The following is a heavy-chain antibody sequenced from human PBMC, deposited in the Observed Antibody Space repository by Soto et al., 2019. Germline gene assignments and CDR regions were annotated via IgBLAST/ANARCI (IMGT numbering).Heavy chain of an antibody. Sequence: GGSLRLSCAASGFTFSSYSMNWVRQAPGKGLEWVSSISSSSSYIYYADSVKGRFTISRDNAKNSLYLQMNSLRAEDTAVYYCARDPYLRGFEWELLPWFDPWGQGTLVTVSS. CDR1: GFTFSSYS. CDR3: ARDPYLRGFEWELLPWFDP. J-gene: IGHJ5*02. CDR2: ISSSSSYI. D-gene: IGHD1-26*01. V-gene: IGHV3-21*01.